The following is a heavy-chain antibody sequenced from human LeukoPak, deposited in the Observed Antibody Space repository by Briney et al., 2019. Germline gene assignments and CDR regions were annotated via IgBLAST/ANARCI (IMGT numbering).Heavy chain of an antibody. CDR2: IYYSGST. D-gene: IGHD5-12*01. CDR3: ARLGFLDIMTTTKYYFDY. V-gene: IGHV4-39*01. Sequence: SQTLSLTCTVSGGSISSSSYYWGWVRQPPGKGLEWIGSIYYSGSTYYNPSLKSRVTISVDASKKQFSLKLSSVTAADTAVYYCARLGFLDIMTTTKYYFDYWGQGTLVAVSS. CDR1: GGSISSSSYY. J-gene: IGHJ4*02.